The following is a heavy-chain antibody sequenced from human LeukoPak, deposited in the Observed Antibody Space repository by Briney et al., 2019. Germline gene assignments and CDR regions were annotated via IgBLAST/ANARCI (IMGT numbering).Heavy chain of an antibody. D-gene: IGHD2-2*01. V-gene: IGHV4-61*02. CDR2: IYTSGST. J-gene: IGHJ6*03. Sequence: PSETLSLTCTVSGGSISSGSYYWSWIRQPAGKGLEWIGRIYTSGSTNYNPSLKSRVTISVDTSKNQFSLKLSSVTAADTAVYYCARVVNVVVPAATLYYYYYMDVWGKGTTVTVSS. CDR1: GGSISSGSYY. CDR3: ARVVNVVVPAATLYYYYYMDV.